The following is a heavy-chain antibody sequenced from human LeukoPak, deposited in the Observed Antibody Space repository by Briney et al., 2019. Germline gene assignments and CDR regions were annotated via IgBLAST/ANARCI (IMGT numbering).Heavy chain of an antibody. CDR3: AGGDRNGWYFDL. V-gene: IGHV3-20*04. CDR1: GLTFDEHG. Sequence: GGSLRLSCAGSGLTFDEHGMSWVRQAPGKGLEWVSGINWSGGSTGYGDSVKGRFTISRDNAKKSLFLQMNSLRAEDTALYYCAGGDRNGWYFDLWGRGTLVTVSS. J-gene: IGHJ2*01. D-gene: IGHD2-15*01. CDR2: INWSGGST.